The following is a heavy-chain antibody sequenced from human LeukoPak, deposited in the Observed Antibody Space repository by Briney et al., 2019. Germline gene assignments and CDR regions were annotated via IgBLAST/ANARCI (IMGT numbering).Heavy chain of an antibody. CDR2: IKQDGSEK. D-gene: IGHD4-11*01. J-gene: IGHJ5*02. CDR3: ARDASSYRGDWFDP. V-gene: IGHV3-7*01. Sequence: GGSLRLSCAASGFTFSSYWMSWVRQAPGKGLEWVANIKQDGSEKYYVDSVKGRFTISRDNAKNSLYLQMNSLRAEDTAVYYCARDASSYRGDWFDPWGQGTLVTVSS. CDR1: GFTFSSYW.